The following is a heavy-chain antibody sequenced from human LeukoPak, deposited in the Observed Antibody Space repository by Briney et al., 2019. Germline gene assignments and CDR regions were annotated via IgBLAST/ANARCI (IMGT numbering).Heavy chain of an antibody. CDR2: FYSDALDGIT. CDR3: AREIGGGHHYFEH. CDR1: GFTVSGST. V-gene: IGHV3-53*01. J-gene: IGHJ4*02. D-gene: IGHD1-26*01. Sequence: GGSLRLFCAGSGFTVSGSTMSWVRQAPGKGLEWVSNFYSDALDGITNYADSVKGRFTISRDNSQNTLYLQMNSLRVEDTATYYCAREIGGGHHYFEHWGQGTVVTVSS.